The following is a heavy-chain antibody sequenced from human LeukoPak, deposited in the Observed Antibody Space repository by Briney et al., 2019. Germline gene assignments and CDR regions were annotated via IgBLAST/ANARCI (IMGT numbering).Heavy chain of an antibody. CDR2: IWYDGSDK. CDR3: ARDGFTTDWTPDY. CDR1: GFTFSSYG. V-gene: IGHV3-33*01. J-gene: IGHJ4*02. Sequence: GGSLRLSCAASGFTFSSYGMHWVRQAPGRGLEWVAVIWYDGSDKYYADSVKGRFTISRDNSKNTLYLQMNSLRAEDTAVYFCARDGFTTDWTPDYWGQGTLVTVSS. D-gene: IGHD3-9*01.